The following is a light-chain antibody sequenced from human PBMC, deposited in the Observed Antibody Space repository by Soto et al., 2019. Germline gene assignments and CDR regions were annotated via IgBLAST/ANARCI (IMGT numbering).Light chain of an antibody. CDR3: QQYDHLSS. J-gene: IGKJ2*01. CDR2: DVS. V-gene: IGKV1-33*01. CDR1: QDIKY. Sequence: DIQMTQSPSSLSASVGDRVTITCQSSQDIKYLNWYQQKSGKASDLLIYDVSNLESGVPSRFSGSGSGTDFTLTITSLEPEDFATYYCQQYDHLSSFGQGTKVE.